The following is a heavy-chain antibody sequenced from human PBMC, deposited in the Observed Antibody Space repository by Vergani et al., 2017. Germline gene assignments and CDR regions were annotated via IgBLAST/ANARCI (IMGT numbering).Heavy chain of an antibody. J-gene: IGHJ4*02. CDR1: GGTFSSYA. V-gene: IGHV1-69*06. CDR3: ARDDYSSGWSSGLDY. Sequence: QVQLVQSGAEVKKPGSSVKVSCKASGGTFSSYAISWVRQAPGQGLEWMGGIIPIFGTANYAQKFQGRVTMTRDTSTSTVYMELSSLRSEDTAVYYCARDDYSSGWSSGLDYWGQGTLVTVSS. D-gene: IGHD6-19*01. CDR2: IIPIFGTA.